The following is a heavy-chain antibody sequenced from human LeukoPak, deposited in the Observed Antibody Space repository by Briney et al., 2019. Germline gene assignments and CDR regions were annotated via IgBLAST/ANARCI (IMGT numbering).Heavy chain of an antibody. Sequence: GASVKVSCKASGYTFTSYDINWVRQATGQGLEWMGWMNPNSGNTGYAQKFQGRVTMTRNTSISTAYMELSSLRSEDTAVYYCARGHRVRSGSSWPVVWDQGTTVTVSS. V-gene: IGHV1-8*01. CDR2: MNPNSGNT. CDR3: ARGHRVRSGSSWPVV. J-gene: IGHJ6*02. CDR1: GYTFTSYD. D-gene: IGHD6-13*01.